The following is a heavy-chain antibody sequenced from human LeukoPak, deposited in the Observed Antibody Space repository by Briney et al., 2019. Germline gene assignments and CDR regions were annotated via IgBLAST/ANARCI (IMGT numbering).Heavy chain of an antibody. CDR3: ARYGSSSGYPFDY. CDR1: GYTFTGHY. V-gene: IGHV1-2*02. D-gene: IGHD6-13*01. J-gene: IGHJ4*02. CDR2: INLNSGGT. Sequence: ASVKVSCKASGYTFTGHYMHWVRQAPGEGLEWMVWINLNSGGTNYAQKFQGRVTMTRGTSISTAYMELSRLTSDDTAVYYCARYGSSSGYPFDYWGQGTLVTVSS.